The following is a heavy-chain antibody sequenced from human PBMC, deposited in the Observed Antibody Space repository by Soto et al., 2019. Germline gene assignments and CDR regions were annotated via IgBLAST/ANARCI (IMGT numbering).Heavy chain of an antibody. V-gene: IGHV4-59*01. J-gene: IGHJ4*02. CDR3: ARGGARAVDYDILTGSFYVDY. CDR1: GGSISSYY. CDR2: IYYSGST. D-gene: IGHD3-9*01. Sequence: SETLSLTCTVSGGSISSYYWSWIRQPPGKGLEWIGYIYYSGSTNYNPSLKSRVTISVDTSKNQFSLKLSSVTAADTAVYYCARGGARAVDYDILTGSFYVDYWGQGTLVTVSS.